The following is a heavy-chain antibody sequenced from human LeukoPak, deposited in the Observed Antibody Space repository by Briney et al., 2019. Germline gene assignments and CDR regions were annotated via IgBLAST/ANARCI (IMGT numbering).Heavy chain of an antibody. CDR3: ARGPSGYHNT. Sequence: GGSLRLSCVTSGFTFSSYEMNWVRQAPGKGLEWVSYISSSGSTIYYADSVKGRFTISRDNAKNSLYLQMNSLRAEDTAVYYCARGPSGYHNTGGQGTLVTVSS. CDR1: GFTFSSYE. CDR2: ISSSGSTI. V-gene: IGHV3-48*03. J-gene: IGHJ4*02. D-gene: IGHD5-12*01.